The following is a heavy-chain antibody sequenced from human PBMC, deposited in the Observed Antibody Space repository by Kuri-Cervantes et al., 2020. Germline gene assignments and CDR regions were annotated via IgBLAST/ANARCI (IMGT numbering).Heavy chain of an antibody. Sequence: SETLSLTCVVDGGSFSGYYWSWIRQPPGKGLEWIGEINHSGSTNYNPSLKSRVTISVDTSKNQFSLKLSSVTAADTAVYYCARERRITMVRGVHDWFDPWGQGTLVTVSS. D-gene: IGHD3-10*01. J-gene: IGHJ5*02. CDR2: INHSGST. V-gene: IGHV4-34*01. CDR3: ARERRITMVRGVHDWFDP. CDR1: GGSFSGYY.